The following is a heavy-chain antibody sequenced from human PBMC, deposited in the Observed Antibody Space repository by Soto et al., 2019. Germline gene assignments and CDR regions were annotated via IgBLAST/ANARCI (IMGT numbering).Heavy chain of an antibody. V-gene: IGHV3-30*09. CDR1: GFTFSSFA. Sequence: QVQLEESGGGVVQPGRSLRLSCAASGFTFSSFAMHWVRQAPGKGLEWVALILNDGSSKYYADSVKGRFAISRDKSTNTLYLQMNSLRPEDTAVYYCVRDDFNGASLFDYWGQGTLVTVSS. D-gene: IGHD2-21*02. CDR3: VRDDFNGASLFDY. CDR2: ILNDGSSK. J-gene: IGHJ4*02.